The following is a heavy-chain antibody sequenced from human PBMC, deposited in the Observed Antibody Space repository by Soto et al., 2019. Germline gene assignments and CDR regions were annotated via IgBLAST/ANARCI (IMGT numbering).Heavy chain of an antibody. CDR3: AARSGYDYYYGMDV. CDR1: GFTFTSSA. Sequence: WASVKVSCKASGFTFTSSAVQWVRQARGQRLEWIGWIVVGSGNTNYAQKFQEGVTITRDMSTSTAYMELSSLRSEDTAVYYCAARSGYDYYYGMDVWGQGTTVTVSS. V-gene: IGHV1-58*01. J-gene: IGHJ6*02. D-gene: IGHD2-15*01. CDR2: IVVGSGNT.